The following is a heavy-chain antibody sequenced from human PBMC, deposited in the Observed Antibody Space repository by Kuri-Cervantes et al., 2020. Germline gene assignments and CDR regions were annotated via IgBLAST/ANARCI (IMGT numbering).Heavy chain of an antibody. D-gene: IGHD2-2*01. J-gene: IGHJ3*02. V-gene: IGHV1-46*01. CDR2: INPSGGST. CDR3: ATRAPYIVVVPAAADAFDI. CDR1: GYTFTSYY. Sequence: ASVKVSCKASGYTFTSYYLHWVRQAPGQGLEWMGIINPSGGSTSYAQKFQGRVTMTRDTSTSTVYMELSSLGSEDTAVYYCATRAPYIVVVPAAADAFDIWGQGTMVTVSS.